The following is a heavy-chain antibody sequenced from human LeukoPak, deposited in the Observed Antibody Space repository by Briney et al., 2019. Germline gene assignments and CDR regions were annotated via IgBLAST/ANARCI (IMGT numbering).Heavy chain of an antibody. J-gene: IGHJ4*02. D-gene: IGHD7-27*01. V-gene: IGHV1-18*01. CDR2: ISAYNGNT. CDR1: GYTFTSYD. CDR3: ARTTNWGAPFYFDY. Sequence: ASVKVSCKASGYTFTSYDINWVRQATGQGLEWMGWISAYNGNTNYAQKLQGRVTMTTDTSTSTAYMELRSLRSDDTAVYYCARTTNWGAPFYFDYWGQGTLVTVSS.